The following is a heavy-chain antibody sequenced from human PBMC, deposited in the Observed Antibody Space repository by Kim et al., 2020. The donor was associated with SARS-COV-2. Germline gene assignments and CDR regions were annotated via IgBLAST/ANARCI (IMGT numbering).Heavy chain of an antibody. V-gene: IGHV3-23*01. Sequence: AGSLRLSCAASGFIFSTYDMSWVRQAPGKGLEWVSSVSSNSSTFYSDASKGRLTISRDNSKNKLLLQMDNRKSDDAAVDYCSGEAGQQSDYWGQRT. J-gene: IGHJ4*02. CDR1: GFIFSTYD. CDR2: VSSNSST. D-gene: IGHD4-4*01. CDR3: SGEAGQQSDY.